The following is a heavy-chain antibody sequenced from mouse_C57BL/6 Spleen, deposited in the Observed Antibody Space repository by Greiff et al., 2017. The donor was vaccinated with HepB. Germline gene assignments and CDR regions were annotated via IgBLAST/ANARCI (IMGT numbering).Heavy chain of an antibody. V-gene: IGHV10-3*01. CDR2: IRSKSSTYAT. CDR3: VRDPRTGTNWYFDV. D-gene: IGHD4-1*01. CDR1: GFTFNTYA. J-gene: IGHJ1*03. Sequence: EVHLVESGGGLVQPKGSLKLSCAASGFTFNTYAMHWVRQAPGKGLEWVASIRSKSSTYATYYADSVKDRFTISRDDSQSMLYLQMNNLKTEDTAMYYCVRDPRTGTNWYFDVWGTGTTVTVSS.